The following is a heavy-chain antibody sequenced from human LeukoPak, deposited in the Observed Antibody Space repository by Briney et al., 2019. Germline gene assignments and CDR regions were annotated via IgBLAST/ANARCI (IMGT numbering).Heavy chain of an antibody. CDR3: AKDWEDIVLMVYALTGGAFDI. CDR1: GFTFTNYA. CDR2: ISGRGGNT. D-gene: IGHD2-8*01. V-gene: IGHV3-23*01. Sequence: TGGSLRPSCAASGFTFTNYAMNWVRQAPGKGLEWVSGISGRGGNTYYADSVKGRFTISRDNSKNTLYLQMNSLRADDTAIYYCAKDWEDIVLMVYALTGGAFDIWGQGTMVTVSS. J-gene: IGHJ3*02.